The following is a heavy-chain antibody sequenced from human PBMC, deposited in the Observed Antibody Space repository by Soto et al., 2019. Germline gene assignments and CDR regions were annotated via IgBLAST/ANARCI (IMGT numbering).Heavy chain of an antibody. CDR1: GYTFTSYG. V-gene: IGHV1-18*01. J-gene: IGHJ4*02. Sequence: QVQLVQSGAEVKKPGASVKVSCKASGYTFTSYGISWVRQAPGQGLEWMGWISAYNGNTNYAQKLQGRVTMTTDTSTSTAYMELRSLRSDDTAVYYCARDMFLGCSSFPSGNLFDYWGQGTLVTVSS. CDR3: ARDMFLGCSSFPSGNLFDY. D-gene: IGHD6-6*01. CDR2: ISAYNGNT.